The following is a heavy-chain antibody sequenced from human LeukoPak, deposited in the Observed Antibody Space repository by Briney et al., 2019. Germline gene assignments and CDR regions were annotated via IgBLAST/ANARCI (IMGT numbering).Heavy chain of an antibody. Sequence: SETLSLTCAVYGGSFSGYYWSWIRQPPGKGLEWIGEINHSGSTNYNPSLKSRVTISVDTSKKQFSLKLSSVTAADTAVYYCARGSGSYHSRLDSWGQGTLVTVSS. CDR1: GGSFSGYY. V-gene: IGHV4-34*01. CDR2: INHSGST. CDR3: ARGSGSYHSRLDS. D-gene: IGHD1-26*01. J-gene: IGHJ4*02.